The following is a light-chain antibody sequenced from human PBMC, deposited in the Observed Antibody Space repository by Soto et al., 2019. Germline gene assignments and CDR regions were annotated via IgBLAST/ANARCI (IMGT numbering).Light chain of an antibody. CDR3: SSYTSSSTPYWV. CDR1: SSDVGGYNY. V-gene: IGLV2-14*01. CDR2: EVS. Sequence: QSALTQPASVSGSPGQSITISCTGTSSDVGGYNYVSWYQQHPGKAPKLMIYEVSTRPSGVSNRFSGSKSGNTASLTISGLQAEDEADYYCSSYTSSSTPYWVFGGGTKLTVL. J-gene: IGLJ3*02.